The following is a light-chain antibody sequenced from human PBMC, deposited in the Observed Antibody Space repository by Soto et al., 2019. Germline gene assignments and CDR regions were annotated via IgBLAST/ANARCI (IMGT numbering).Light chain of an antibody. CDR3: QQSYTTTWT. CDR1: HNINNF. CDR2: AAS. J-gene: IGKJ1*01. Sequence: DIQMTQSPSSLSASVGDRVTISCRASHNINNFLNWYQQKPGKAPELLIYAASSLQSGVPSRFSGSGSETDFTLTISSLQPEDFATYSCQQSYTTTWTFGQGTKVDIK. V-gene: IGKV1-39*01.